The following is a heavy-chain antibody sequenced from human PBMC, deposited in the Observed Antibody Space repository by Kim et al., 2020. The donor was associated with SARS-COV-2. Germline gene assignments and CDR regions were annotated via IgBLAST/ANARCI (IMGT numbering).Heavy chain of an antibody. V-gene: IGHV4-59*13. J-gene: IGHJ5*02. CDR3: ARIPSRDGYKYPQGGAWFDP. Sequence: SETLSLTCTVSGGSISSYYWSWIRQPPGKGLEWIGYIYYSGSTNYNPSLKSRVTISVDTSKNQFSLKLSSVTAADTAVYYCARIPSRDGYKYPQGGAWFDPWGQGTLVTVSS. CDR2: IYYSGST. CDR1: GGSISSYY. D-gene: IGHD5-12*01.